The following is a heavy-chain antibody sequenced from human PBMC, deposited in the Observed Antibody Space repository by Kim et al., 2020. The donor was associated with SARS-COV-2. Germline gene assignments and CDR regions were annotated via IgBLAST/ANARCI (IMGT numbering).Heavy chain of an antibody. D-gene: IGHD6-6*01. V-gene: IGHV4-61*01. Sequence: SETLSLTCNVSGASVSSSSYYWSWIRQPPGKGLDWIGYIYYSGSTNFSPSLKSRVTMSLDTSKNQFSLSLTSVTAADTAVYYCARVKVLTARPYPDYWG. CDR2: IYYSGST. CDR1: GASVSSSSYY. CDR3: ARVKVLTARPYPDY. J-gene: IGHJ4*01.